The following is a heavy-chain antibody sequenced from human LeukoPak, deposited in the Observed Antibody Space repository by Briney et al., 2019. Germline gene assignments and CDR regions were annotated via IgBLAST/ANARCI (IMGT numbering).Heavy chain of an antibody. J-gene: IGHJ3*02. D-gene: IGHD5-12*01. Sequence: PSQTLSLTCALSGDIISSSNVAWNWLRQSPSRGLEWLGRTYYRSKWYSPSALSVKGLITINPDTSKNQFSLQLSSVTPDDTAVYYCTRGRYTAFDIWGQGTMVTVSS. V-gene: IGHV6-1*01. CDR3: TRGRYTAFDI. CDR2: TYYRSKWYS. CDR1: GDIISSSNVA.